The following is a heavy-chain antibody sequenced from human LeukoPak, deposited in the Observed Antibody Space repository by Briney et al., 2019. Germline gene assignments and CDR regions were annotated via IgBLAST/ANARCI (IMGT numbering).Heavy chain of an antibody. J-gene: IGHJ4*02. CDR3: AMIPYCTTATCYYFDY. Sequence: ASVKVSCKASGYTFTTYGISWVRQAPGQGLEWMGWISTYSGNTNYAQKLQGRVTMTTDTSTSTAYMELRSLRSDDTAVYYCAMIPYCTTATCYYFDYWGQGTLVTVSS. CDR1: GYTFTTYG. D-gene: IGHD2-2*01. CDR2: ISTYSGNT. V-gene: IGHV1-18*01.